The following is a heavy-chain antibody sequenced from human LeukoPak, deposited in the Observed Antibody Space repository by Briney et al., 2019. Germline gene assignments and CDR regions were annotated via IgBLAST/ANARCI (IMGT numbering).Heavy chain of an antibody. CDR2: IYYRGST. J-gene: IGHJ4*02. CDR3: ARDGRFPPEVLPRYFDY. V-gene: IGHV4-39*07. D-gene: IGHD1-26*01. Sequence: SETLSLTCTVSGGSISSSSYYWGWLRQPPGKGLEWIGNIYYRGSTYYNPSLKSRVTISVDTSKNQFSLKLSSVTAADTAVYYCARDGRFPPEVLPRYFDYWGQGTLVTVSS. CDR1: GGSISSSSYY.